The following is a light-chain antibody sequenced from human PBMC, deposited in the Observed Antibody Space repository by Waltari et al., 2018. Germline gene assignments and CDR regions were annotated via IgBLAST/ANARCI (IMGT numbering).Light chain of an antibody. V-gene: IGKV1-39*01. CDR2: SAS. Sequence: DIQVTQSPSSLSAPVGDRVSITCRASQSIGNYLNWYQHKPGKAPKLLIYSASSLQSGVPSRFSGSGSGTDFTLTITSLQPEDFAVYYCQQRNNWPLTFGGGTKVEIK. CDR3: QQRNNWPLT. CDR1: QSIGNY. J-gene: IGKJ4*01.